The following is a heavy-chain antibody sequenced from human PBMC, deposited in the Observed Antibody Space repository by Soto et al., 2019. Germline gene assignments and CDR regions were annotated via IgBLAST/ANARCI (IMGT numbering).Heavy chain of an antibody. CDR3: VTVRKAKNSGPSPEH. CDR2: TSAYSGNT. CDR1: GYTFSNFG. Sequence: ASVKVSCKTSGYTFSNFGISWVRQAPGQGLEWMGWTSAYSGNTDYAQKFQGRITMTTETSTTTAYMEVRSLTSDDTAVYFCVTVRKAKNSGPSPEHRGQGTLVTVSS. V-gene: IGHV1-18*01. J-gene: IGHJ4*02.